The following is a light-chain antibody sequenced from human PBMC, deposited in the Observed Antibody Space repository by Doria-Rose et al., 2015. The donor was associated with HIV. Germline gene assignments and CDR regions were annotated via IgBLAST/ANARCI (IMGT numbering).Light chain of an antibody. V-gene: IGKV1-39*01. CDR3: QQSYRIPSIT. J-gene: IGKJ4*01. Sequence: DIRVTQSPSSLSASVGDRVTITCRANQSISSYLNWYQQKPGKAPSLLIYAAISLHSGVPSRFSGSGSGTDFTLTISSLQPEDSATYYCQQSYRIPSITFGGGTKVEIK. CDR1: QSISSY. CDR2: AAI.